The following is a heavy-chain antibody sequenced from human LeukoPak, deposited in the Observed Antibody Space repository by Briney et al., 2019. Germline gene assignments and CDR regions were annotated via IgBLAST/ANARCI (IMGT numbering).Heavy chain of an antibody. CDR3: ARTPYSSGWYGPGGY. CDR1: GFRFSSYA. V-gene: IGHV3-23*01. J-gene: IGHJ4*02. Sequence: PGGSLRLSCAASGFRFSSYAMSWVRQAPGKGLEWVSAISGSGVSTYYADSVKGRFTISRDNSKNTLYLQMNSLRAEDTAVYYCARTPYSSGWYGPGGYWGQGTLVTVSS. CDR2: ISGSGVST. D-gene: IGHD6-19*01.